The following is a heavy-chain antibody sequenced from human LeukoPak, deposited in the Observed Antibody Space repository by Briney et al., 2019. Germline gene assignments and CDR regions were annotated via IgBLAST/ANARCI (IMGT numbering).Heavy chain of an antibody. CDR2: ISGSGGST. CDR1: GFTFSSYA. Sequence: GGSLRLSXAASGFTFSSYAMSWVRQAPGKGLEWVSAISGSGGSTYYADSLKGRFTISRDNSKNTLYLQMNSLRAEDTAVYYCAKHVLRFLEWLPIDAFDIWGQRTMVTVSS. D-gene: IGHD3-3*01. V-gene: IGHV3-23*01. J-gene: IGHJ3*02. CDR3: AKHVLRFLEWLPIDAFDI.